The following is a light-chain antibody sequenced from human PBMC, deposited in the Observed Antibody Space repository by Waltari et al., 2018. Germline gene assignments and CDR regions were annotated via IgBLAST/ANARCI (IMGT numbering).Light chain of an antibody. CDR1: SSNIGINY. CDR3: ATWDDRLSGPGV. Sequence: QSVMTQPPSASGTPGQTVTISCSASSSNIGINYAHWYNQLPGTAPKLLIYRNNQRPSGVPDRFSCSKAGTSASLAVSGLRSEDEADYYFATWDDRLSGPGVFGGGTKLTVL. J-gene: IGLJ3*02. V-gene: IGLV1-47*01. CDR2: RNN.